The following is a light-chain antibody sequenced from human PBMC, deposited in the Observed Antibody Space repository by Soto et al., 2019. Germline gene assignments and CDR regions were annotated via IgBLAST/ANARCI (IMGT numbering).Light chain of an antibody. V-gene: IGKV1-33*01. CDR2: EAS. Sequence: DIQMTQSPSTLSASVGDRVTITCRASQSISTWLAWYQQKAGKAPKVLIYEASSLETGVPSRFSGGGSGAHFTFTISSLQPEDFATYYCQQYVNLPLTFGGGTKVEVK. J-gene: IGKJ4*01. CDR3: QQYVNLPLT. CDR1: QSISTW.